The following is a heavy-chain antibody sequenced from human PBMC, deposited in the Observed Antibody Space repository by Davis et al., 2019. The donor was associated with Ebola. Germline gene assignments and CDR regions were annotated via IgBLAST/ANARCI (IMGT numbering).Heavy chain of an antibody. Sequence: GESLKISCVVSGFTLSNSAMVWVRQAPGKGLEWVASVAFDGGNKFYADSVKGRFTISRDNSKNTLYLQMNSLRAEDTAVYYCARATGLDYWGQGTLVTVSS. J-gene: IGHJ4*02. V-gene: IGHV3-30*04. D-gene: IGHD3-9*01. CDR3: ARATGLDY. CDR2: VAFDGGNK. CDR1: GFTLSNSA.